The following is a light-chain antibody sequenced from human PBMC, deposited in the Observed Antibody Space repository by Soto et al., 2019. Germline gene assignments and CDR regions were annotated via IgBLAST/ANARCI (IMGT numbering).Light chain of an antibody. Sequence: EIVLTQSPGTLSLSPGERATLSCRASQSVSSSYLAWYQQKPGQAPRLLIYGASSRATGIPDRFSGSGSGTDFTLTISRLEPEDFAVYYCQQYGSSPSYTFGQGTKLENK. CDR2: GAS. J-gene: IGKJ2*01. CDR1: QSVSSSY. V-gene: IGKV3-20*01. CDR3: QQYGSSPSYT.